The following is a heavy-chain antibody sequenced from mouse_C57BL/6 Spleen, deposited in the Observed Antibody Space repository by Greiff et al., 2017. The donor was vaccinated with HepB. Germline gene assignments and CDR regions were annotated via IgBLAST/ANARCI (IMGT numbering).Heavy chain of an antibody. CDR2: IDPNSGGT. Sequence: QVHVKQSGAELVKPGASVKLSCKASGYTFPSYWMHWVKQRPERGLEWIGRIDPNSGGTKYNEKFKCKATLTVDKPSSTAYMQLSSLTSEDSAVYYCAREENLYDSNFYFDYWGQGTTLTVSS. D-gene: IGHD2-5*01. CDR3: AREENLYDSNFYFDY. V-gene: IGHV1-72*01. CDR1: GYTFPSYW. J-gene: IGHJ2*01.